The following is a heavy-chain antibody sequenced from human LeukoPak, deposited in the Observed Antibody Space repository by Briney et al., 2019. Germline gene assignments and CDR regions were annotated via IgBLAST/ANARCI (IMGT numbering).Heavy chain of an antibody. CDR2: IPYDGSNK. D-gene: IGHD3-22*01. CDR1: GFTFSTYA. CDR3: AKDGGPNYDNSGYYSDDAFDI. V-gene: IGHV3-30*04. Sequence: HPGGSLRLSCAASGFTFSTYAMHWVRQAPGKGLEWVAVIPYDGSNKYYADSVKGRFTISRENSKNRLYLQMNSLRAEDTAVYYCAKDGGPNYDNSGYYSDDAFDIWGQGTMVTVSS. J-gene: IGHJ3*02.